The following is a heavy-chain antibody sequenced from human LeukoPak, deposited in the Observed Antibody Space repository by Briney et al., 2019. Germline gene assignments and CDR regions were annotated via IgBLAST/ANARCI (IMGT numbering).Heavy chain of an antibody. CDR3: ARGPVGATYYFDY. Sequence: KTSETLSLTCTVSGGSISGYYWSWIRQPPGKGLEWIGYIYYSGSTYYNPSLKSRVTISVDTSKNQFSLKLSSVTAADTAVYYCARGPVGATYYFDYWGQGTLVTVSS. CDR1: GGSISGYY. J-gene: IGHJ4*02. D-gene: IGHD1-26*01. CDR2: IYYSGST. V-gene: IGHV4-59*08.